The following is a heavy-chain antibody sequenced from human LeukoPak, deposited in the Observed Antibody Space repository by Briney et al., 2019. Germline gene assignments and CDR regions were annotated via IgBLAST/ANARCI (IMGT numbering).Heavy chain of an antibody. CDR2: IYYSGST. D-gene: IGHD6-25*01. J-gene: IGHJ4*02. CDR3: ARDRRGSGPPNFDY. CDR1: GGSISSSSYY. Sequence: PSQTLSLTCTVSGGSISSSSYYWGWIRQPPGKGLEWIGSIYYSGSTYYNPSLKSRVTISVDTSKNQFSLKLSSVTAADTAVYYCARDRRGSGPPNFDYWGQGTLVTVSS. V-gene: IGHV4-39*07.